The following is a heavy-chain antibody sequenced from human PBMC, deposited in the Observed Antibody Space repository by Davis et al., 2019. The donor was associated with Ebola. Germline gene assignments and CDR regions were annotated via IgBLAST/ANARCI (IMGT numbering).Heavy chain of an antibody. CDR1: GFTFSSYA. CDR2: ISGSGGST. D-gene: IGHD4-11*01. J-gene: IGHJ6*03. CDR3: AKDLTYSNAVYYYYYMDV. Sequence: PGGSLRLSCAASGFTFSSYAMSWVRQAPGKGLEWVPAISGSGGSTYYADSVKGRFTISRDNSKNTLYLQMNSLRAEDTAVYYCAKDLTYSNAVYYYYYMDVWGKGTTVAVSS. V-gene: IGHV3-23*01.